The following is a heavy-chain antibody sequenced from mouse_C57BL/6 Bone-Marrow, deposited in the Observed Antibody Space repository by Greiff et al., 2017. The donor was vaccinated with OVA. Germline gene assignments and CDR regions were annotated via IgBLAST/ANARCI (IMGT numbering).Heavy chain of an antibody. J-gene: IGHJ3*01. CDR2: ISGGGGNT. Sequence: EVNVVESGGGLVKPGGSLKLSCAASGFTFSSYTMSWVRQTPEKRLEWVATISGGGGNTYYPDSVKGRFTISRDNAKNTLYLQMSSLRSEDTALYYCARPDYYGSSYGFAYWGQGTLVTVSA. D-gene: IGHD1-1*01. CDR1: GFTFSSYT. V-gene: IGHV5-9*01. CDR3: ARPDYYGSSYGFAY.